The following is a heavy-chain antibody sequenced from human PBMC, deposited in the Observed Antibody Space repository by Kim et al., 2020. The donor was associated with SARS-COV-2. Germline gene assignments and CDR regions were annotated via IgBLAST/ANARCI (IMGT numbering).Heavy chain of an antibody. CDR1: GGSFSGYY. CDR2: INHSGST. Sequence: SETLSLTCAVYGGSFSGYYWSWIRQPPGKGLEWIGEINHSGSTNYNPSLKSRVTMSVDTSKNQFSLKLSSVTAADTAVYYCARGGVRYFDWLGDFDYWG. CDR3: ARGGVRYFDWLGDFDY. V-gene: IGHV4-34*01. J-gene: IGHJ4*01. D-gene: IGHD3-9*01.